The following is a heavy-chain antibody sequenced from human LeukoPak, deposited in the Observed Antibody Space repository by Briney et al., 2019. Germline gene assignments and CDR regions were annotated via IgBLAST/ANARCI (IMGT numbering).Heavy chain of an antibody. CDR1: GYTFTSYD. J-gene: IGHJ5*02. V-gene: IGHV1-8*01. D-gene: IGHD3-9*01. CDR3: ARGQYYDILTGYLSHNWFDP. CDR2: MNPNSGNT. Sequence: ASVKVSCKASGYTFTSYDINWVRQATGQGLEWMGWMNPNSGNTGYAQKFQGRVTMTRNTSISTAYMELSSLRSEDTAVYYCARGQYYDILTGYLSHNWFDPWGQGTLVTVSS.